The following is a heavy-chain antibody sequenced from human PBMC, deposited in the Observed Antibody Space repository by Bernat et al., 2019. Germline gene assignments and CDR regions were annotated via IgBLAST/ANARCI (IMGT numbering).Heavy chain of an antibody. CDR2: ISSSSSYT. Sequence: VQLLESGGDLIQPGVSLRLSCAASGFTFSDYYMSWILQAPGKGLDWVSYISSSSSYTNYADSVKGRFTISRDNAKNSLYLKMDSLRAEDTAGYYCARGTSTSAPYMDVWGKGTTVTVSS. CDR3: ARGTSTSAPYMDV. CDR1: GFTFSDYY. J-gene: IGHJ6*03. V-gene: IGHV3-11*03.